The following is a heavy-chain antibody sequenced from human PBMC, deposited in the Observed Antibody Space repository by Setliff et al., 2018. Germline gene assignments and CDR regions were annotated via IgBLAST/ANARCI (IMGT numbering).Heavy chain of an antibody. CDR2: ISGSAQTT. CDR3: AKDTGYYFDY. V-gene: IGHV3-23*01. D-gene: IGHD4-4*01. CDR1: GFTFSNAW. Sequence: PGGSLRLSCTASGFTFSNAWMSWVRQAPGKGLEWVSMISGSAQTTYYADAVKGRFTISRDNSKNTVYLQMNSLRGEDTAVYYCAKDTGYYFDYWGQGTLVTVSS. J-gene: IGHJ4*02.